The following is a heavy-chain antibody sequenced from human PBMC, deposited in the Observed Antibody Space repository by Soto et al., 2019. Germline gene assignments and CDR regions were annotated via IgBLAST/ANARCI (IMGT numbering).Heavy chain of an antibody. D-gene: IGHD3-10*01. J-gene: IGHJ4*02. CDR1: GGSISSSSYY. CDR3: AGRTGELLYYFDY. V-gene: IGHV4-39*07. Sequence: SETLSLTCTVSGGSISSSSYYWGWIRQPPGKGLEWIGSIYYSGSTYYNPSLKSRVTISVDTSKNQFSLKLSSVTAADTAVYYCAGRTGELLYYFDYWGQGTLVTVSS. CDR2: IYYSGST.